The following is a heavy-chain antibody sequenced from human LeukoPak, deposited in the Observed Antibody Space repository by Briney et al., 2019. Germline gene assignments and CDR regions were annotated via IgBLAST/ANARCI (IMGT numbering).Heavy chain of an antibody. J-gene: IGHJ3*01. D-gene: IGHD6-6*01. V-gene: IGHV3-23*01. CDR1: GFTFSTYA. CDR2: ISGSGGST. Sequence: GGSLRLSCAASGFTFSTYAMSWVRQAPGKGLEWVSAISGSGGSTNYADSVKGRVTVSRDNSKSTLYLQMSSLRAEDTAVYYCARSSYSSSSSVWGQGTMVTVSS. CDR3: ARSSYSSSSSV.